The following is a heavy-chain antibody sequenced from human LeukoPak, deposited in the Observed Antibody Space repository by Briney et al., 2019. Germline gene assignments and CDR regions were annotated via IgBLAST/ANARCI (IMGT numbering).Heavy chain of an antibody. CDR1: GLTFSSYA. J-gene: IGHJ4*02. D-gene: IGHD2-15*01. CDR2: ISGSGGST. CDR3: AKIFLPQEVVVPSDY. Sequence: GGSLRLSCAASGLTFSSYAMSWVRQAPGKGMEWVSAISGSGGSTYYADSVKGRFTISRDNSKNTLYLQMNSLRAEDTAVYYCAKIFLPQEVVVPSDYWGQGTLVTVSS. V-gene: IGHV3-23*01.